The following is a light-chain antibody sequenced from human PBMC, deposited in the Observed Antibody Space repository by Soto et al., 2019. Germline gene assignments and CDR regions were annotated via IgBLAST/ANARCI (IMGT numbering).Light chain of an antibody. J-gene: IGKJ4*01. Sequence: DIQMTQSPSSLSASVGDRVTITCRASQGISTYLAWYQQKPGTVPKLLIYAASTLQSGVPSRFSGSGSGTDFTLTISSLQPEDVATYYCQKYNSVPLTFGGGTKVEIK. CDR1: QGISTY. CDR3: QKYNSVPLT. CDR2: AAS. V-gene: IGKV1-27*01.